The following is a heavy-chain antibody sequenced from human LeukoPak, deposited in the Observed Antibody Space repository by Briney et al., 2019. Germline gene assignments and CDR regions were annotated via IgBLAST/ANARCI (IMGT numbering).Heavy chain of an antibody. D-gene: IGHD3-9*01. CDR2: ISSSSSCI. J-gene: IGHJ6*02. Sequence: AGGSLRLSCAASGFTFSSYAMHWVRQAPGKGLEWVSSISSSSSCIYYADSVKGRFTISRDNAKNSLYLQMNSLRAEDTAVYYCARDSSYDILTAQDVWGQGTTVTVSS. CDR3: ARDSSYDILTAQDV. V-gene: IGHV3-21*01. CDR1: GFTFSSYA.